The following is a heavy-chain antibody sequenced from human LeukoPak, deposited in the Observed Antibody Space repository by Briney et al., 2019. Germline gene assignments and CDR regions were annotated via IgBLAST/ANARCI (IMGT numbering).Heavy chain of an antibody. CDR3: AKFDAEYTGSYSYYYYMDV. J-gene: IGHJ6*03. CDR2: ISGSGGST. Sequence: GGSLRLSCAASGFTFSSYAMSWVRQAPGKGLEWVSAISGSGGSTYYTDSVKGRFTISRDSSKNTLYPQMNSLRAEDTAVYYCAKFDAEYTGSYSYYYYMDVWGKGTTVTVSS. V-gene: IGHV3-23*01. D-gene: IGHD1-26*01. CDR1: GFTFSSYA.